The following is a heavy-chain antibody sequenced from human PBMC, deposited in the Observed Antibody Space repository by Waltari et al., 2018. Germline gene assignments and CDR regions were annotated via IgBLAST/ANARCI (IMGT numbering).Heavy chain of an antibody. CDR1: GFTFSSYG. V-gene: IGHV3-23*04. CDR3: AGRLTTVTNDAFDI. J-gene: IGHJ3*02. CDR2: ISGSGGST. D-gene: IGHD4-17*01. Sequence: VQLVESGGGVVQPGRSLRLSCAASGFTFSSYGMPWVRQAPGKGLEWVSAISGSGGSTYYADSVKGRFTISRDNAKNSLYLQMNSLRAEDTAVYYCAGRLTTVTNDAFDIWGQGTMVTVSS.